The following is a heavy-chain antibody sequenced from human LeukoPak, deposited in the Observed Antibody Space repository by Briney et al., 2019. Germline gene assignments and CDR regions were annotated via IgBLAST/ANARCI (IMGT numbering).Heavy chain of an antibody. J-gene: IGHJ5*02. Sequence: PGGSLRLSRAASGFTLSSYWMSWVRQAPGKGLEWVANINRDGSEKYYVDSVKGRFTISRDNAKNSLYLQMNSLRAEDTSVYYCARVLVGGTNWVEPWGQGTLVTVSS. D-gene: IGHD1-26*01. CDR2: INRDGSEK. V-gene: IGHV3-7*02. CDR1: GFTLSSYW. CDR3: ARVLVGGTNWVEP.